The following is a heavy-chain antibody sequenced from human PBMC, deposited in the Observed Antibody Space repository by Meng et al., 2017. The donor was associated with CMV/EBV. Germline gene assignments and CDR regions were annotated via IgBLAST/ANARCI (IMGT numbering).Heavy chain of an antibody. CDR3: ARFDYRTNGVCPPDP. D-gene: IGHD2-8*01. CDR1: GYTFTGYY. J-gene: IGHJ5*02. Sequence: ASVKVSCKASGYTFTGYYMHWVRQAPGQGLEWMGWINPNSGGTNYAQKFQGRVTMTRDTSISTAYMELSRLRSDDTAVYYCARFDYRTNGVCPPDPWGQGTLVTVSS. V-gene: IGHV1-2*02. CDR2: INPNSGGT.